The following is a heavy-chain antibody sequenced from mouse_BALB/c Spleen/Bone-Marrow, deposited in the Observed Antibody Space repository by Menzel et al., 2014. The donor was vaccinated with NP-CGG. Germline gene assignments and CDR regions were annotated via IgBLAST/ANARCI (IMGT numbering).Heavy chain of an antibody. CDR3: AKIYYDFDGFAH. J-gene: IGHJ3*01. CDR1: GFSLTSYG. CDR2: IWSGGST. Sequence: QVQLQQSGPGLVQPSQSLSITCTVSGFSLTSYGVHWVRQSPGKGLEWLGVIWSGGSTDYNAAFISRLSISKDNSKSQVFLKMNSLQTDDTAIYYCAKIYYDFDGFAHWGQGTLVTVSA. D-gene: IGHD2-4*01. V-gene: IGHV2-4-1*01.